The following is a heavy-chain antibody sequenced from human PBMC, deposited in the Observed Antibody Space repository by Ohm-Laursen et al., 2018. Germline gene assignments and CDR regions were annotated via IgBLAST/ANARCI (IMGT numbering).Heavy chain of an antibody. J-gene: IGHJ3*02. CDR2: ISSSSSYI. V-gene: IGHV3-21*01. CDR1: GFTFSSYS. D-gene: IGHD1-7*01. Sequence: SLRLSCAAFGFTFSSYSMNWVRQAPGKGLEWVSSISSSSSYIYYADSVKGRFTISRDNAKNSLYLQMNSLRAEDTAVYYCARVGLELTGAFDIWGQGTMVTVSS. CDR3: ARVGLELTGAFDI.